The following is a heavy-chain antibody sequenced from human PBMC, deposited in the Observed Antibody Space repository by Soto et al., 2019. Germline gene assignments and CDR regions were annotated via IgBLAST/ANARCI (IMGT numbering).Heavy chain of an antibody. J-gene: IGHJ6*02. D-gene: IGHD3-9*01. CDR2: IKSDGSGT. V-gene: IGHV3-74*01. CDR3: ARVVRYFDTPYGMDV. CDR1: GFTFSSYW. Sequence: PGGSLRLSCVASGFTFSSYWMHWVRQAPGKGLVWVSRIKSDGSGTYYADSVEGRLTISRDNSKNTLFLQMNRLRAEDTAEYYCARVVRYFDTPYGMDVWGHGTTVTVSS.